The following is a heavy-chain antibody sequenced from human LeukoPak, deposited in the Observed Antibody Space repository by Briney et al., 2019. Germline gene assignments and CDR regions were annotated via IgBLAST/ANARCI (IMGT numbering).Heavy chain of an antibody. Sequence: SVKVSCKASGYTFTSYYMHWVRQAPGQGLEWMGGIIPIFGTANYAQKFQGRVTITADESTSTAYMELSSLRSEDTAVYYCARNPLRITMVRGVINYYYMDVWGKGTTVTISS. J-gene: IGHJ6*03. CDR2: IIPIFGTA. CDR3: ARNPLRITMVRGVINYYYMDV. D-gene: IGHD3-10*01. CDR1: GYTFTSYY. V-gene: IGHV1-69*13.